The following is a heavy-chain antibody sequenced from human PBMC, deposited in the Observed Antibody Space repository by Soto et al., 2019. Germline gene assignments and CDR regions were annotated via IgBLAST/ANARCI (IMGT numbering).Heavy chain of an antibody. CDR1: GGTFSSYA. Sequence: ASVKVSCTASGGTFSSYAIRWVRQAPGQGLEWMGWISAYNGNTNYAQKLQGRVTMTTDTSTSTAYMELRSLRSDDTAVYYCARESSSSCHDYWGQGTLVTVSS. V-gene: IGHV1-18*01. J-gene: IGHJ4*02. D-gene: IGHD6-13*01. CDR2: ISAYNGNT. CDR3: ARESSSSCHDY.